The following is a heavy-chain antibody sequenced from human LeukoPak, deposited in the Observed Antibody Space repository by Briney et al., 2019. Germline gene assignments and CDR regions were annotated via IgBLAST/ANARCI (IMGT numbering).Heavy chain of an antibody. V-gene: IGHV3-30*18. CDR1: RXTFSSYG. Sequence: TGGSLRLSCAASRXTFSSYGMHWVRQAPGKGLEWVALISYDGSNKYYADSVKGRFTISRDNSKNTLYLQMNSLRAEDTAVYYCAKGVRGVVRDAFDIWGQGTMVTVSS. D-gene: IGHD3-10*01. J-gene: IGHJ3*02. CDR3: AKGVRGVVRDAFDI. CDR2: ISYDGSNK.